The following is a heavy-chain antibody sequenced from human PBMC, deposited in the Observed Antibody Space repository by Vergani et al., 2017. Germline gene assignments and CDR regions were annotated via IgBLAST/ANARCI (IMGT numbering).Heavy chain of an antibody. V-gene: IGHV4-34*01. Sequence: QVQLQQWGAGLLKPSETPSLTCAVYGGSFSGYYWSWIRQPPGKGLEWIGEINHSGSTNYNPSLKSRVTISVDTSKNQFSLKLSSVTAADTAVYYCARSGYCAHGVCYMTYYYYMDVWGKGTAVTVSS. CDR3: ARSGYCAHGVCYMTYYYYMDV. CDR2: INHSGST. J-gene: IGHJ6*03. D-gene: IGHD2-8*01. CDR1: GGSFSGYY.